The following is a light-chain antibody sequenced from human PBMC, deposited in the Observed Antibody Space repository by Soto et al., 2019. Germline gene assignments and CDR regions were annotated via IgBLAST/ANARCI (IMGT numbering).Light chain of an antibody. J-gene: IGKJ4*01. CDR2: KAS. Sequence: STLSASVGDRVTITCRASQSISSWLAWYQQKPGKAPKLLIYKASNLESGVPSRFSGSGSGTEFTLTISSLQPDDFATYYCQQYNTYPLTFGGGTKVDIK. V-gene: IGKV1-5*03. CDR3: QQYNTYPLT. CDR1: QSISSW.